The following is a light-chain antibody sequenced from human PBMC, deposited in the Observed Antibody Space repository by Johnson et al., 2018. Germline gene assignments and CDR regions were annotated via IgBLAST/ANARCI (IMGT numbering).Light chain of an antibody. V-gene: IGLV1-51*02. J-gene: IGLJ1*01. CDR2: ENN. CDR1: SSNIGNNY. Sequence: QSVLTQPPSVSAAPGQKVTISCSGSSSNIGNNYVSWYQQLPGTAPKLLIYENNKRPSAIPDRFSGSKSGTSATLAITGLQTGDDADYYCGTWDSSLSAGNVFGTGTKVTVL. CDR3: GTWDSSLSAGNV.